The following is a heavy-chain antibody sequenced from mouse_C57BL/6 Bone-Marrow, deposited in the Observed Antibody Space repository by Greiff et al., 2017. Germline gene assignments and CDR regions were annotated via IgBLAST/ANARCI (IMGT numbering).Heavy chain of an antibody. CDR2: IYPGSGST. CDR3: ARWGITTVVEAMDY. V-gene: IGHV1-55*01. D-gene: IGHD1-1*01. CDR1: GYTFTSYW. J-gene: IGHJ4*01. Sequence: VQLQQPGAELVKPGASVKMSCKASGYTFTSYWITWVKQRPGQGLAWIGDIYPGSGSTNYNEKFKSKATLTVDTSSSTAYMQLSSLTSEDSAVYYCARWGITTVVEAMDYWGQGTSVTVSS.